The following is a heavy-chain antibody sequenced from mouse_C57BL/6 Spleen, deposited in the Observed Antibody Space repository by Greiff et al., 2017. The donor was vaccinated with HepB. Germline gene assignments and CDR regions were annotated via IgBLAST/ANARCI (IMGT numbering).Heavy chain of an antibody. CDR1: GYAFSSYW. CDR3: ARRTTVAPFAY. J-gene: IGHJ3*01. Sequence: QVQLQQSGAELVKPGASVKISCKASGYAFSSYWMYWVKQRPGKGLEWIGQIYPGDGDTNYNGKFKGKATLTADKSSSTAYMQLSSLTSEDSAVYFCARRTTVAPFAYWGQGTLVTVSA. V-gene: IGHV1-80*01. CDR2: IYPGDGDT. D-gene: IGHD1-1*01.